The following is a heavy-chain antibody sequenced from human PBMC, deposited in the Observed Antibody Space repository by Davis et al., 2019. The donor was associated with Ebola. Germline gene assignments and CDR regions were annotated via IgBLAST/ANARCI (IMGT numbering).Heavy chain of an antibody. CDR1: GGSITSIRYY. V-gene: IGHV4-39*01. J-gene: IGHJ3*02. Sequence: GSLRLSCTVSGGSITSIRYYWGWIRQPPGKGLEWIGHIYNSGSTYNPSLKSRVTISADTSKNQFSLKLTSVTAADTAVYYCARPAEYYDFGDVYDIWGPGTVVTVSS. D-gene: IGHD3-3*01. CDR3: ARPAEYYDFGDVYDI. CDR2: IYNSGST.